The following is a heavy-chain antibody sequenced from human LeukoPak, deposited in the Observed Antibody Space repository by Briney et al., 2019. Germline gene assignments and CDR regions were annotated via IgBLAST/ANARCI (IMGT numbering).Heavy chain of an antibody. CDR3: ARPMYYYHNTGLNINY. V-gene: IGHV3-30-3*01. D-gene: IGHD3-22*01. CDR2: ISHDGSTK. J-gene: IGHJ4*02. Sequence: GGSLRLSCAASGFALSNYAVHWVRQAPGKGLEWVAVISHDGSTKSYVDSLKGRFTISRDNSQDTVYLQMSSLRPEDTAVYYCARPMYYYHNTGLNINYWGQGALVTVSS. CDR1: GFALSNYA.